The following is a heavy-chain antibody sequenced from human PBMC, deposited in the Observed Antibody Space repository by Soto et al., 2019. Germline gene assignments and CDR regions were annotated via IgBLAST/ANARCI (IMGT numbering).Heavy chain of an antibody. Sequence: LRLSCAASGFNFRTYEMNWVRLAPGRGLEWVSYISDGASTIYYADSVKGRFTISRDDAKNSVYLQMNSLTAEDTAIYYCARDRYGMRPYYFDYWGPGTPVTVSS. V-gene: IGHV3-48*03. CDR2: ISDGASTI. J-gene: IGHJ4*02. CDR1: GFNFRTYE. CDR3: ARDRYGMRPYYFDY. D-gene: IGHD4-17*01.